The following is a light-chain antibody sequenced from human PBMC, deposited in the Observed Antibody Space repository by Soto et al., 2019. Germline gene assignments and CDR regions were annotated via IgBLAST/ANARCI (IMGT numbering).Light chain of an antibody. Sequence: DIVMTQSPATLSVSPGERATLSCRASQSVSSNLAWFQQKPGQAPRLLIYGASTRATGIPARFRGSGSGTEFTLTISSLQSEDFAVYYCQQYNNWPPVTCGQGTKVEIK. CDR1: QSVSSN. CDR3: QQYNNWPPVT. J-gene: IGKJ1*01. V-gene: IGKV3-15*01. CDR2: GAS.